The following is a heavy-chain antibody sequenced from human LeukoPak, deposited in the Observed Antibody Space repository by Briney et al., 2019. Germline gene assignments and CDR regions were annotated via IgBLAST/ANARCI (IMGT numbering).Heavy chain of an antibody. D-gene: IGHD6-13*01. Sequence: GGSLRLSCAASGFTFSTYSMNWVRQAPGKGLEWLSSITRSSYIYYADSVKGRFTISRDNAKNSLYLQMNSLRAEDTAVYYCARGHSSSWMSEIDYWGQGTLVTVSS. J-gene: IGHJ4*02. CDR1: GFTFSTYS. CDR3: ARGHSSSWMSEIDY. V-gene: IGHV3-21*01. CDR2: ITRSSYI.